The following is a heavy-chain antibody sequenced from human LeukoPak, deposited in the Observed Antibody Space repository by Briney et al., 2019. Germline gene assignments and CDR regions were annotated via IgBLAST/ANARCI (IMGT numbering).Heavy chain of an antibody. CDR1: GFTFSSYW. CDR2: IKQDGSEK. J-gene: IGHJ4*02. CDR3: ARMQVTGGVYFDY. Sequence: PGGSLRVSCAASGFTFSSYWMSWVRQAPGEGLEWVANIKQDGSEKYYVDSVKGRFTISRDNAKNSLYLQMNSLRAEDTAVYYCARMQVTGGVYFDYWGQGTLVTVSS. V-gene: IGHV3-7*01. D-gene: IGHD3-10*01.